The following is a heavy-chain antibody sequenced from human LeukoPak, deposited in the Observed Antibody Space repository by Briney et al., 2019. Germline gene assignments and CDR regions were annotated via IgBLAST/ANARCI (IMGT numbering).Heavy chain of an antibody. Sequence: GGSLRLSCAASGFTVSSNYMSWVRQAPGKGLEWVSVIYSGGSTYYADSVKGRFTISRDNAKNSLYLQMNSLRAEDTALYYCAKGSDPSANYDILTGYYNYYYGMDVWGQGTTVTVSS. CDR1: GFTVSSNY. CDR2: IYSGGST. CDR3: AKGSDPSANYDILTGYYNYYYGMDV. D-gene: IGHD3-9*01. J-gene: IGHJ6*02. V-gene: IGHV3-53*05.